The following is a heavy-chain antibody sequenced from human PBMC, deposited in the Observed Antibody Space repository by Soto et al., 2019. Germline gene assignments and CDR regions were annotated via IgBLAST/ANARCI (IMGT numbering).Heavy chain of an antibody. CDR3: ARGHKRKLRYFDWLPHFDY. D-gene: IGHD3-9*01. J-gene: IGHJ4*02. V-gene: IGHV4-34*01. Sequence: PSETLSLTCAVYGGSFGGYAWSWIRQPPGKGLEWIGEINHSGSTNYNPSLKSRVTISVDTSKNQFSLKLSSVTAADTAVYYCARGHKRKLRYFDWLPHFDYWGQGTLVTVSS. CDR2: INHSGST. CDR1: GGSFGGYA.